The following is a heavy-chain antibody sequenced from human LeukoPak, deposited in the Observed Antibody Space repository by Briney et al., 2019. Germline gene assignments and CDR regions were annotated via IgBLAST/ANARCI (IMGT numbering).Heavy chain of an antibody. CDR2: IYQSGST. CDR3: ARAYYYGSGSYYDY. J-gene: IGHJ4*02. Sequence: SETLSLTCTVSGGSISNYYWSWIRQPPGKGLEWIGYIYQSGSTDYNPSLKSRVTISVDTSKNQFSLKLSSVTAADTAVYYCARAYYYGSGSYYDYWGQGTLVTVSS. V-gene: IGHV4-59*01. D-gene: IGHD3-10*01. CDR1: GGSISNYY.